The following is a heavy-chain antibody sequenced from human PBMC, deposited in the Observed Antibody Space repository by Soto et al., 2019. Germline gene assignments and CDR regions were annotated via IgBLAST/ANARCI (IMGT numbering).Heavy chain of an antibody. D-gene: IGHD3-16*01. CDR1: GYIFVNYG. CDR3: AMVDNYVTPTPQDV. Sequence: QVQLVQSGDEVRKPGSSVKVSCKASGYIFVNYGIAWVRQAPGQGLEWMGWISPYSGNTHYASKVQGSLTMPTXTXPSTAYMDLGSMTSDDTAVYYCAMVDNYVTPTPQDVWGQGTTVTVSS. J-gene: IGHJ6*02. V-gene: IGHV1-18*01. CDR2: ISPYSGNT.